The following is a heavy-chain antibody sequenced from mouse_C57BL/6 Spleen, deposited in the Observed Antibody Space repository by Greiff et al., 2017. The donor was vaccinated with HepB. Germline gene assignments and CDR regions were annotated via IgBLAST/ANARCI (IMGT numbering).Heavy chain of an antibody. CDR1: GYTFTDYE. D-gene: IGHD1-1*01. CDR2: IDPETGGT. CDR3: TRKHYYGSSY. V-gene: IGHV1-15*01. J-gene: IGHJ2*01. Sequence: QVQLKQSGAELVRPGASVTLSCKASGYTFTDYEMHWVKQTPVHGLEWIGAIDPETGGTAYNQKFKGKAILTADKSSSTAYMELRSLTSEDSAVYYCTRKHYYGSSYWGQGTTLTVSS.